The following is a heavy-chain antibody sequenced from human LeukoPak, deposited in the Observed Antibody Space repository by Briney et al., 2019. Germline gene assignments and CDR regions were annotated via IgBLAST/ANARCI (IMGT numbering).Heavy chain of an antibody. J-gene: IGHJ4*02. Sequence: PGGSLRLSCTASGFTFGDYTMTWIRQAPGKGLGWVGFIRNKADGGTPEYAASVKGRFTISRDDSKNIAYLQMNSLKTDDTAVYYCTRDPPTRYWRRGTLVCVSS. CDR3: TRDPPTRY. CDR2: IRNKADGGTP. V-gene: IGHV3-49*03. CDR1: GFTFGDYT. D-gene: IGHD1-26*01.